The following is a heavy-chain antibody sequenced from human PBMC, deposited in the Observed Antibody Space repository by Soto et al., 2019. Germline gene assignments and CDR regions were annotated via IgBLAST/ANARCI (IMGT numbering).Heavy chain of an antibody. CDR1: GYTFSSYD. Sequence: QVQLVQSGAEVKKPGASVKVSCKASGYTFSSYDINWVRQATGQGLEWRGWLNPNSGNTGYAQKFQGRVTLTRNTSINTAYIELSGLTSDDTAVYYGATAGGGWYLYWGQGTLVTVSS. CDR2: LNPNSGNT. J-gene: IGHJ4*02. CDR3: ATAGGGWYLY. D-gene: IGHD6-19*01. V-gene: IGHV1-8*01.